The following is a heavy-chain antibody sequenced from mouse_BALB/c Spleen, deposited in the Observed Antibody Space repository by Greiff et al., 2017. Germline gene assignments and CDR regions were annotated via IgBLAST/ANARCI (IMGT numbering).Heavy chain of an antibody. CDR2: ISSGGSYT. J-gene: IGHJ4*01. V-gene: IGHV5-9-3*01. CDR1: GFTFSSYA. Sequence: DVQLVESGGGLVKPGGSLKLSCAASGFTFSSYAMSWVRQTPEKRLEWVATISSGGSYTYYPDSVKGRFTISRDNAKNTLYLQMSSLRSEDTAMYYCARHGEVGGYYYAMDEGGQGTSVTVSS. D-gene: IGHD1-1*01. CDR3: ARHGEVGGYYYAMDE.